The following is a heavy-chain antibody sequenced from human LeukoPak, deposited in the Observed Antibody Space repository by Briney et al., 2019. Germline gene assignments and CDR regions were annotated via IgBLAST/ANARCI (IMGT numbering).Heavy chain of an antibody. J-gene: IGHJ4*02. V-gene: IGHV3-53*01. CDR2: IYSGGST. D-gene: IGHD5-24*01. CDR3: ARGVEMATITDY. Sequence: GGSLRLSCAASGFTVSSNYMSWVRQAPGKGLEWVSVIYSGGSTYYADSVKGRFTISRDNSKNTLYLQMNSLRAEDTAVYYCARGVEMATITDYWGQGTLVTVSS. CDR1: GFTVSSNY.